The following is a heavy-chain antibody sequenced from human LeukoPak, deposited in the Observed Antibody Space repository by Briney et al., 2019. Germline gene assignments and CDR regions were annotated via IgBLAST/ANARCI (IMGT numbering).Heavy chain of an antibody. J-gene: IGHJ4*02. CDR3: AKDPVGVAAAGTVGY. V-gene: IGHV3-23*01. Sequence: PGGALLLSCAASGFTFSSYARSWARRAQGKGREGVSVIIGCGGSTYYAHSVKGRFTLSRDNSKNTLYLQMNSLRAEDTAVYYCAKDPVGVAAAGTVGYWGQGTLVTVS. D-gene: IGHD6-13*01. CDR1: GFTFSSYA. CDR2: IIGCGGST.